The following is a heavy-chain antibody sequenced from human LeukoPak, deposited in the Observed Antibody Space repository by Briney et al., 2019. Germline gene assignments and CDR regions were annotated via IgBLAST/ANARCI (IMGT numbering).Heavy chain of an antibody. J-gene: IGHJ5*02. CDR2: IDKKDKGYATAT. CDR3: TRDSGTYNWFDP. V-gene: IGHV3-73*01. CDR1: GFTLSGSA. D-gene: IGHD1-26*01. Sequence: GGSLRLSCAASGFTLSGSAIHWVRQSCGKGLEWVGHIDKKDKGYATATAYAASVKGRFTISRDDSINTAYLLIKSLKTEDTALYYCTRDSGTYNWFDPWGQGTLVTVSS.